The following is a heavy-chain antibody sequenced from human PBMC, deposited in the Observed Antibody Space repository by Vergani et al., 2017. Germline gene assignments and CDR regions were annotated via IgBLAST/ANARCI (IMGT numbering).Heavy chain of an antibody. J-gene: IGHJ4*02. D-gene: IGHD2-2*01. Sequence: QLQLQESGPGLVKPSETLSLTCTVSGGSISSSSYYWGWIRQPPGKGLEWIGSIYYSGSTYYNPSLKSRVTISVDTSKNQFSLKLSSVTAADTAVYYCARDVGYCSSTSCYGRVYWGQGTLVTVSS. CDR2: IYYSGST. V-gene: IGHV4-39*07. CDR3: ARDVGYCSSTSCYGRVY. CDR1: GGSISSSSYY.